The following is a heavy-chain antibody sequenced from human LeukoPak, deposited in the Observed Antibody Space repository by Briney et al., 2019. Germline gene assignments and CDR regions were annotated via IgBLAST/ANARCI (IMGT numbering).Heavy chain of an antibody. CDR3: AREVEMATQFDY. CDR1: GGSISTHY. CDR2: ISTTGST. J-gene: IGHJ4*02. Sequence: RSESLSLTCTVSGGSISTHYWSWTRQPAGKGLEWIGRISTTGSTNYNPSLKSRVTTSIDTSKNQFSLKLSSVTAADTAVYYCAREVEMATQFDYWGQGTLATVSS. D-gene: IGHD5-24*01. V-gene: IGHV4-4*07.